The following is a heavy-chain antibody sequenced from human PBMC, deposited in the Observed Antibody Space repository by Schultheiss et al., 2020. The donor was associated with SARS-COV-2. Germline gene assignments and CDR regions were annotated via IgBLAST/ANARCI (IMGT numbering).Heavy chain of an antibody. Sequence: SETLSLTCAVYGGSFSGYYWSWIRQPPGKGLEWIGYIYYSGSTNYNPSLKSRVAISVDTSKNQFSLRLTSVTAADTALYYCARTYNDFWSGYYLTSARGASDFWGQGTLVTVSS. CDR2: IYYSGST. D-gene: IGHD3-3*01. V-gene: IGHV4-34*01. CDR1: GGSFSGYY. CDR3: ARTYNDFWSGYYLTSARGASDF. J-gene: IGHJ4*02.